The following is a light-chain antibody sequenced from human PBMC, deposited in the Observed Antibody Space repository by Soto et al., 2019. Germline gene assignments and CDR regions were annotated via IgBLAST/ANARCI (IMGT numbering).Light chain of an antibody. J-gene: IGKJ5*01. Sequence: EIVLTQSPGTLSLSPGERATLSCRASQSVSSSYLAWYQQKPGQAPRLLIYGASSRATGIPDRFSGSGSGTDFTLTISRLEPEDFAVYYCHQYCSSPPATFGQGTRLEIK. V-gene: IGKV3-20*01. CDR3: HQYCSSPPAT. CDR1: QSVSSSY. CDR2: GAS.